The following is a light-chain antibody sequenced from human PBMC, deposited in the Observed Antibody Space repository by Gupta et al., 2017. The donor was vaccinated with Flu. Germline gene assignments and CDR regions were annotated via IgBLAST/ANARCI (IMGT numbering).Light chain of an antibody. Sequence: QTVVTPEPSLTVSPGGTVTLTCASSTGAVTSGYYPNWFQQKPGQAPRALIYSTNNKRSWTPARFSGSLLGGKAALTLSGVQPEDEAEYYCLLYYGGAQLGVFGGGTKLTVL. CDR1: TGAVTSGYY. CDR3: LLYYGGAQLGV. J-gene: IGLJ2*01. CDR2: STN. V-gene: IGLV7-43*01.